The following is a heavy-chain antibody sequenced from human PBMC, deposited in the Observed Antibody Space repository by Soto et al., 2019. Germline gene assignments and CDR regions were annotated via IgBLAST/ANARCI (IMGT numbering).Heavy chain of an antibody. D-gene: IGHD3-10*01. CDR3: AKVAQYVSGSLGIFDP. CDR2: ISQSGNT. V-gene: IGHV4-34*01. J-gene: IGHJ5*02. CDR1: SGSFSGYY. Sequence: TSETLSLTCSIYSGSFSGYYWSWIRQPPGKGLEWIGEISQSGNTNYRPSLKSRVSIPMDTSKNTLYLEMSTLRAEDTAVYYCAKVAQYVSGSLGIFDPWGEGTLVTVSS.